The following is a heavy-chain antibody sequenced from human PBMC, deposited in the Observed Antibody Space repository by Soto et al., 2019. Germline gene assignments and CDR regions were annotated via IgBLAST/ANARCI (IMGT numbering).Heavy chain of an antibody. J-gene: IGHJ3*02. CDR1: GYTFTSYD. D-gene: IGHD2-15*01. Sequence: GASVXVSCKASGYTFTSYDINWVRQATGQGLEWMGWMNPNSGNTGYAQKFQGRVTMTRNTSISTAYMELSSLRSEDTAVYYCARECSGGSCYSGAVAFDIWGQGTMVTVSS. CDR3: ARECSGGSCYSGAVAFDI. V-gene: IGHV1-8*01. CDR2: MNPNSGNT.